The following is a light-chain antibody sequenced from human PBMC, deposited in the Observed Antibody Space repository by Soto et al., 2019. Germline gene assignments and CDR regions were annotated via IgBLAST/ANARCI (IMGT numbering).Light chain of an antibody. Sequence: FVLTQPTSVSGSPGQSITISCTGTSSDVGGYNYVSWYQQHPGKAPKLMIYDVSNRPSGVSNRFSGSKSGNTASLTISGLQAEDEADYYCSSYTSSSTPFVFGTGTKVTVL. J-gene: IGLJ1*01. V-gene: IGLV2-14*01. CDR2: DVS. CDR1: SSDVGGYNY. CDR3: SSYTSSSTPFV.